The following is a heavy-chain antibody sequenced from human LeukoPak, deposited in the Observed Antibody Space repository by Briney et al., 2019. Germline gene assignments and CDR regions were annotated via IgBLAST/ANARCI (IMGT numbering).Heavy chain of an antibody. V-gene: IGHV4-59*01. J-gene: IGHJ4*02. CDR3: ARGGPYDSGTFYFDY. Sequence: PSETLSLTCTVSGGSIRTYYRSWMRQPPGKGLAWIGYIYNSGITNYNPSLKSRVTISVDTSKNQFSLKLSSVTAADSAVYYCARGGPYDSGTFYFDYWGQGTLVTVSS. CDR1: GGSIRTYY. D-gene: IGHD3-10*01. CDR2: IYNSGIT.